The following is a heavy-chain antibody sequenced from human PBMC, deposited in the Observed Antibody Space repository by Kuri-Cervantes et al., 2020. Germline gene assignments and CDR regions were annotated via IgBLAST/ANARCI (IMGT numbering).Heavy chain of an antibody. V-gene: IGHV1-18*01. CDR1: GYTFTKYG. J-gene: IGHJ3*02. Sequence: ASVKVSCKASGYTFTKYGISWVRQAPGQGLEWMGWISAFNGNTDYAQELQGRVAITTDTSTSTAYMELRSLRSDDTAVYYCARETGDAFDIWGQGTKVTVSS. CDR2: ISAFNGNT. CDR3: ARETGDAFDI.